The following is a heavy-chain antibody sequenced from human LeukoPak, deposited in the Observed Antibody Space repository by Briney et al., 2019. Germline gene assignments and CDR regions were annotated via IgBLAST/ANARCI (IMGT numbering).Heavy chain of an antibody. D-gene: IGHD1-1*01. J-gene: IGHJ4*02. CDR3: ARGPTGTEYYFDY. CDR1: GGTFSSYA. CDR2: IIPILGIA. V-gene: IGHV1-69*04. Sequence: SVKVSCKAPGGTFSSYAISWVRQAPGQGLEWMGRIIPILGIANYAQKFQGRVTITADKSTSTAYMELSSLRSEDTAVYYCARGPTGTEYYFDYWGQGTLVTVSS.